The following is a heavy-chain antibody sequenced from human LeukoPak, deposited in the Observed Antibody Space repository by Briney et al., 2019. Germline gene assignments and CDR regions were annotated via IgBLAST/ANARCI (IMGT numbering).Heavy chain of an antibody. CDR2: ISHSGSNL. CDR1: GFTFSDSF. Sequence: PGGSLRLSCAASGFTFSDSFMNWIRQAPGKGLEWLSYISHSGSNLDYAESVRGRFTISSDNANHSLYLQINSLRAEDTAVYYCARGDSSGVPDYWGQGTLVTVSS. CDR3: ARGDSSGVPDY. J-gene: IGHJ4*02. V-gene: IGHV3-11*01. D-gene: IGHD3-22*01.